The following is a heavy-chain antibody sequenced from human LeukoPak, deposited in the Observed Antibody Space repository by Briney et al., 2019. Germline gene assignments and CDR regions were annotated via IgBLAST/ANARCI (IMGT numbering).Heavy chain of an antibody. D-gene: IGHD3-10*01. Sequence: PSETLSLTCSVSGGSINSYYWGSVRQPAGKGLEWIGRIYTIGTTHYSPSLKSRLTMSIDTSKNQFSLNLRSVTAADTAVYYCGRQGYTRSYYFVDYWSQGTLITVSS. CDR3: GRQGYTRSYYFVDY. J-gene: IGHJ4*02. CDR2: IYTIGTT. CDR1: GGSINSYY. V-gene: IGHV4-4*07.